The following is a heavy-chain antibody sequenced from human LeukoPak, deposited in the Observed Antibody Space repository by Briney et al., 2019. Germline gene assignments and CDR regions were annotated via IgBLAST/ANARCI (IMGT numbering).Heavy chain of an antibody. D-gene: IGHD3-3*01. CDR1: GFIFSSYP. J-gene: IGHJ4*02. V-gene: IGHV3-7*03. CDR3: ARDQYDTWSRRGNFDS. Sequence: GGSLRLSCAASGFIFSSYPMNWVRQAPGKGLEWVANIKLDGSEKNYVDSVKGRFTISRDNTKNSLYLQMNSLRVEDTAVFYCARDQYDTWSRRGNFDSWGQGTLVIVSS. CDR2: IKLDGSEK.